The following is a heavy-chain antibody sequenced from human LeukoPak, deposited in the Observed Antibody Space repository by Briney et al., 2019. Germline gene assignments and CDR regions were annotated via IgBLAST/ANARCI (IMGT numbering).Heavy chain of an antibody. V-gene: IGHV1-18*01. D-gene: IGHD1-14*01. CDR1: GYTFTSYG. CDR3: ARVVFLGTKGPNDY. Sequence: ASVKVSCKASGYTFTSYGISWVRQAPGQGLEWLGWISAYNGNTNYAQKLQGRVTMTTDTSTSTAYMELRSLRSDDTAVYYCARVVFLGTKGPNDYWGQGTLVTVSS. J-gene: IGHJ4*02. CDR2: ISAYNGNT.